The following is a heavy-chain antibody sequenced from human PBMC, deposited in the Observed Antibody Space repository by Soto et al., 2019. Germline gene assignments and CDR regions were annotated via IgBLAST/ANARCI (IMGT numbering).Heavy chain of an antibody. D-gene: IGHD2-2*01. J-gene: IGHJ4*02. Sequence: QVQLVESGGGVVQPGRSLRLSCTASGFSFSSYGMHWVRQAPGKGLECVASTWADESRKYYADSVKGRFTIPRDNSKDTVFLQMDSLRAEDTALSYCARGRPGPVPTIRLPDHWGQGTLVPVSS. CDR3: ARGRPGPVPTIRLPDH. CDR2: TWADESRK. CDR1: GFSFSSYG. V-gene: IGHV3-33*01.